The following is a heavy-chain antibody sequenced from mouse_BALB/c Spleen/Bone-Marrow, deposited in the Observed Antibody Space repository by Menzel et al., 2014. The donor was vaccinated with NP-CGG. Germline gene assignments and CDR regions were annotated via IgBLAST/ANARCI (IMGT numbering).Heavy chain of an antibody. CDR2: ISSGGGNT. Sequence: EVKLVESGGGLVKPGGSLKLSCAASGFTFSSYTMSWVRQTPEKRLEWVATISSGGGNTYYPDSVKGRFTISRDNAKNNLYLQMSSLRPEDTALYYCARYGSGTFAYWGQGTLVTVSA. D-gene: IGHD3-1*01. V-gene: IGHV5-9*03. CDR3: ARYGSGTFAY. CDR1: GFTFSSYT. J-gene: IGHJ3*01.